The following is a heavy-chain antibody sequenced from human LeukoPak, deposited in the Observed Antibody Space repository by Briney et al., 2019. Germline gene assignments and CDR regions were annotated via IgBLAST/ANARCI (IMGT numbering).Heavy chain of an antibody. V-gene: IGHV3-7*01. CDR1: GFTFSSYW. D-gene: IGHD1-26*01. Sequence: GGSLRLSCAASGFTFSSYWMSWVRQAPGKGLEWVANIKQVGSEKYYVDSVKGRFTISRDNAKNSPYLQMNSLRAEDTAVYYCARDISLVGATSLVLDYWGQGTLVTVSS. CDR2: IKQVGSEK. J-gene: IGHJ4*02. CDR3: ARDISLVGATSLVLDY.